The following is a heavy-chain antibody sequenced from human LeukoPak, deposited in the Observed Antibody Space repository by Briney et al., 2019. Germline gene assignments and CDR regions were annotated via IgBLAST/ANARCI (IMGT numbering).Heavy chain of an antibody. D-gene: IGHD6-19*01. J-gene: IGHJ4*02. V-gene: IGHV3-21*01. CDR2: ISSSGSYI. Sequence: GGSLRLSCAASGFTFSSYSMNWVRQAPGRGLEWVSSISSSGSYIYYADSVKGRFTISRDNAKNSLYLQMSSLRVEDTAVYYCARDRGGSGWYDYWGRGTLVSVSS. CDR1: GFTFSSYS. CDR3: ARDRGGSGWYDY.